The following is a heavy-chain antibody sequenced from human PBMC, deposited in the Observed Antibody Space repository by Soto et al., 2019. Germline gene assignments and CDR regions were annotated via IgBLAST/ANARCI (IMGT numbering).Heavy chain of an antibody. CDR2: ISSNGGST. CDR1: GFTFSSYA. J-gene: IGHJ4*02. CDR3: ARDSGYSSGWYGYFDY. D-gene: IGHD6-19*01. Sequence: PGGSLRLSCAASGFTFSSYAMHWVRQAPGKGLEYVSAISSNGGSTYYANSVKGRFTISRDNSKNTLYLQMGSLRAEDMAVYYCARDSGYSSGWYGYFDYWGQGTLVTSPQ. V-gene: IGHV3-64*01.